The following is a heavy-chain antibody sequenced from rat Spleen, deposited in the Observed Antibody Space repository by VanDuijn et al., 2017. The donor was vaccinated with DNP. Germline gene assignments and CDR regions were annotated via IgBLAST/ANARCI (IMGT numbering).Heavy chain of an antibody. CDR2: ITTSGGNT. J-gene: IGHJ2*01. Sequence: EVQLVESGGGLVQPGRSLKLSCVASGFTFSTFWMTWIRQVPGKGLEWVASITTSGGNTYYPDSVKGRFTVSRDNAKSTLYLQMDSLRSEDTATYYCTTGGLRYWGQGVMVTVSS. CDR3: TTGGLRY. V-gene: IGHV5-31*01. CDR1: GFTFSTFW.